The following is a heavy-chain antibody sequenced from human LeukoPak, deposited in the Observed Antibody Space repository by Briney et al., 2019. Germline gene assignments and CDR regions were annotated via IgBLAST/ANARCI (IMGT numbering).Heavy chain of an antibody. CDR3: ATDPWGSGSYYSFR. Sequence: ASVKVSCKVSGYTLTELSMHWVRQAPGKGLEWMGGFDPEDGETIYAQKFQGRVTMTEDTSTDTAYMELSGLRSEDTAVYYCATDPWGSGSYYSFRWGQGTLVTVSS. CDR2: FDPEDGET. D-gene: IGHD3-10*01. J-gene: IGHJ4*02. CDR1: GYTLTELS. V-gene: IGHV1-24*01.